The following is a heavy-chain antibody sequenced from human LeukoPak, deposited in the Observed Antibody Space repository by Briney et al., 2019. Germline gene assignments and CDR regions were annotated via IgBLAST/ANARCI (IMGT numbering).Heavy chain of an antibody. CDR3: ARGLGYFDY. V-gene: IGHV3-48*04. Sequence: GGSLRLSCAASGFTFSSYSMNWVRQAPGKGLEWVSYISSSSSTIYYADSVKGRFTISRDNAKNSLYLQMNSLRAEDTAVYYCARGLGYFDYWGRGTLVTVSS. CDR2: ISSSSSTI. D-gene: IGHD5/OR15-5a*01. J-gene: IGHJ4*02. CDR1: GFTFSSYS.